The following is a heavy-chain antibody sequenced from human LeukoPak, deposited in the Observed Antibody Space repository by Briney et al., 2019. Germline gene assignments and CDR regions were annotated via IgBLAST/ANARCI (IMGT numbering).Heavy chain of an antibody. V-gene: IGHV4-59*08. CDR2: IHYSGST. CDR3: ASLGYYDFWSGYPGWFDP. Sequence: SETLSLTCSISDGSIGTYCWNWIRQSPGKGLEWIGHIHYSGSTHYNPSLKSRVTISVDTSKNQFSLKLSSVTAADTAVYYCASLGYYDFWSGYPGWFDPWGQGTLVTVSS. CDR1: DGSIGTYC. J-gene: IGHJ5*02. D-gene: IGHD3-3*01.